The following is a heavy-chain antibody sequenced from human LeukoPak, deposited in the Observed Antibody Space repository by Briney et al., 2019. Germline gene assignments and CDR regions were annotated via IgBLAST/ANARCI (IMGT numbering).Heavy chain of an antibody. D-gene: IGHD5-18*01. CDR2: INHSGST. Sequence: PSETLSLTCADYGGSFSGYYWSWIRQPPGKGLEWIGEINHSGSTNYNPSLKSRVTISVDTSKNQFSLKLSSVTAADTAVYYCARVKGDTAMVNWLPDIWGQGTMVTVSS. CDR3: ARVKGDTAMVNWLPDI. V-gene: IGHV4-34*01. CDR1: GGSFSGYY. J-gene: IGHJ3*02.